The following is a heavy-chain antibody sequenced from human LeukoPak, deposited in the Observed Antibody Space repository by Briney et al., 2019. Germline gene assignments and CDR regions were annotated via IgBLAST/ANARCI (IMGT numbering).Heavy chain of an antibody. Sequence: SETLSLTCTVSGGSISSSSYYWGWIRQPPGKGLEWIGYIYYSGSTYYNPSLKSRVTISVDASKNQFSLKLSSVTAADTAVYYCARVGLIVMVKAYAFDIWGQGTMVTVSS. CDR1: GGSISSSSYY. D-gene: IGHD2-15*01. CDR2: IYYSGST. CDR3: ARVGLIVMVKAYAFDI. V-gene: IGHV4-30-4*08. J-gene: IGHJ3*02.